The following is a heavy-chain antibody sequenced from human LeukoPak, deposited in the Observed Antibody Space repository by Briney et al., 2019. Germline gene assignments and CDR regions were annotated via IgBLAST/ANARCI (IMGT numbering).Heavy chain of an antibody. CDR1: GFTFSSYA. J-gene: IGHJ3*02. CDR2: ISGSGGSI. D-gene: IGHD6-19*01. Sequence: PVGSLRLSCAASGFTFSSYAMSSVRQAPGKGLKWVSAISGSGGSIYYADSVKGRFTISRDNSKNTLYLQMNSLRAEDTAVYYCAKNFDEEWLVSDAFDIWGQGTMVTVSS. V-gene: IGHV3-23*01. CDR3: AKNFDEEWLVSDAFDI.